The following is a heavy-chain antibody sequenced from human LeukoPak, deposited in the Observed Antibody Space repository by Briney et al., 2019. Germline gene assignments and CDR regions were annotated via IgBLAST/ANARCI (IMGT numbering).Heavy chain of an antibody. CDR3: ARGPQTADYWFDS. D-gene: IGHD1-1*01. CDR2: INSDGSSA. V-gene: IGHV3-74*03. J-gene: IGHJ5*01. Sequence: ARINSDGSSATYVDSVEGRLTISRDNAKNTLYLEMNSLRVDDTAVYYCARGPQTADYWFDSWGQGTLVTVSS.